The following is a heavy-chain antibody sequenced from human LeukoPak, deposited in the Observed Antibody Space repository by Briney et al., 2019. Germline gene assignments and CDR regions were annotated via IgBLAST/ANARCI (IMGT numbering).Heavy chain of an antibody. D-gene: IGHD3-22*01. CDR2: ISSSSSTI. Sequence: PGGSLRLSCAASGFTFSTYSIDWVRQAPGKGLEWISYISSSSSTIDFADFVKGRFTISRDNARNSVYLQMNSLRAEDTAVYYCARVHTSSYAADLWGQGTLVTVSS. J-gene: IGHJ5*02. V-gene: IGHV3-48*04. CDR1: GFTFSTYS. CDR3: ARVHTSSYAADL.